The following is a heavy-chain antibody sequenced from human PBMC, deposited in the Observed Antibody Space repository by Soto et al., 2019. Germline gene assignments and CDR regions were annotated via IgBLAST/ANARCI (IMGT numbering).Heavy chain of an antibody. Sequence: RASVKVSCKASGYTFTSYGISWVRQAPGQGLEWMGWISAYNGNTNYAQKLQGRVTMATDTSTSTAYMELRSLRSDDTAVYYCARDPRLRLGQQLGLYYYYGMDVWGQGTTVTVSS. CDR2: ISAYNGNT. V-gene: IGHV1-18*01. D-gene: IGHD6-13*01. CDR3: ARDPRLRLGQQLGLYYYYGMDV. J-gene: IGHJ6*02. CDR1: GYTFTSYG.